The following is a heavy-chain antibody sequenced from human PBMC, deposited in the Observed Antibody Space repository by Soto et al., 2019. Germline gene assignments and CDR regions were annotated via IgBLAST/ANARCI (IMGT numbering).Heavy chain of an antibody. CDR2: IIPFIATT. CDR3: VINVDYYGSGSYYTEDF. J-gene: IGHJ4*02. Sequence: QVQMVQSGAEVKKPGSSVKVSCRASGGTFSNYAFSWVRQAPGQGLEWIGEIIPFIATTTYSQQLQGRVTSPAEESTRTAYMALSSLRSEDPAVYYCVINVDYYGSGSYYTEDFWGQGTLVTVSS. V-gene: IGHV1-69*01. CDR1: GGTFSNYA. D-gene: IGHD3-10*01.